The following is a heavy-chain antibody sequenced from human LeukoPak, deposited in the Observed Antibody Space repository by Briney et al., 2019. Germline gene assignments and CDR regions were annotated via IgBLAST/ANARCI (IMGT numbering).Heavy chain of an antibody. J-gene: IGHJ6*03. D-gene: IGHD3-3*01. CDR2: IRYDGSNK. V-gene: IGHV3-30*02. Sequence: PGGSLRLSCAASGFTFSSYGMHWVRQAPGKGLEWVAFIRYDGSNKYYADSVKRRFTISRDNSKNTLYLQMNSLRAEDTAVYYCAKDQGITIFGVVTFYYYYMDVWGKGTTVTVSS. CDR3: AKDQGITIFGVVTFYYYYMDV. CDR1: GFTFSSYG.